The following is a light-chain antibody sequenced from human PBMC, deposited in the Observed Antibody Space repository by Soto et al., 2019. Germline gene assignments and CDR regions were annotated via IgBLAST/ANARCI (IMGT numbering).Light chain of an antibody. CDR2: RNN. J-gene: IGLJ2*01. V-gene: IGLV1-47*01. CDR3: AAWDDSLSGL. Sequence: QAVVTQPPSASGTPGQRVTISCSGSSSNIGSNYVYWYQQLPGTAPKLLIYRNNQRPSGVPDRFSGSKSGTSASLAIRGLRSEDEADYYCAAWDDSLSGLFGGGTKLTVL. CDR1: SSNIGSNY.